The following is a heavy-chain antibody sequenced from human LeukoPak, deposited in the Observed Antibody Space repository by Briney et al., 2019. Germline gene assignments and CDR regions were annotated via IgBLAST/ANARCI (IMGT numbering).Heavy chain of an antibody. CDR2: IYTNENT. CDR1: GGSISTYY. CDR3: ARAAAAAGGQYFDN. Sequence: PSETLSLTCTVSGGSISTYYWSWIRQPAGKGLEWIGRIYTNENTNYNPSLRSRVTMSVETSKNQFSLKLNSVTAADTAVYYCARAAAAAGGQYFDNWGQGTLVAVSS. D-gene: IGHD6-13*01. J-gene: IGHJ4*02. V-gene: IGHV4-4*07.